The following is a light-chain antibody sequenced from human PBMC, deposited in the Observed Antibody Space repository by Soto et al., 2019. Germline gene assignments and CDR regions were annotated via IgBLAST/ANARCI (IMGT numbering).Light chain of an antibody. J-gene: IGKJ1*01. Sequence: EIVLTQSPGTLSLSPGERATLSCRASQSVSSSYLAWYQQKPSQAPRLLIYGESSRATGIPDRFSGSGSGTDFTLTISRLEPEDFAVYYCQQYGSSPPWTFGQGTKV. CDR2: GES. CDR1: QSVSSSY. CDR3: QQYGSSPPWT. V-gene: IGKV3-20*01.